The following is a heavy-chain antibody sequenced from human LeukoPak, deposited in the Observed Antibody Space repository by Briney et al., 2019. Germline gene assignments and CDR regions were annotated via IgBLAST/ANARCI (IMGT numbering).Heavy chain of an antibody. D-gene: IGHD3-9*01. J-gene: IGHJ4*02. CDR1: GGSVSSSSYY. CDR3: ARGVYYDILTGQVYYFDY. Sequence: SETLSLTCTVSGGSVSSSSYYWAWIRQPPGKGLEWIGSIYYTGSTYYNPSLKSRVTISVDTSKNQFSLKLSPVTAADTAVYYCARGVYYDILTGQVYYFDYWGQGTLVTVSS. CDR2: IYYTGST. V-gene: IGHV4-39*07.